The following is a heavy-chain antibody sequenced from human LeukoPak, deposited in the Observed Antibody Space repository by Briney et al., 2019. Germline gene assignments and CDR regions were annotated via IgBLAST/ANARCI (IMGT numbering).Heavy chain of an antibody. V-gene: IGHV3-21*01. J-gene: IGHJ3*01. Sequence: GGSLRLSCAASGFILSSHSMNWVRQAPGKGLEWVSSISSSSSYIYYAESVKGRVTVSRDNAKKSLFLQMNSLRAEDTAVYYCVRGYSNYGYVFDFWGQGTTVTVSS. CDR1: GFILSSHS. CDR2: ISSSSSYI. D-gene: IGHD4-11*01. CDR3: VRGYSNYGYVFDF.